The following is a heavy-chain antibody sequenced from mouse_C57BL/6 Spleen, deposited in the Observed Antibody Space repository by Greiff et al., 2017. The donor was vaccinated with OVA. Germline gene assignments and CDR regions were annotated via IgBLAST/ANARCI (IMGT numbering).Heavy chain of an antibody. Sequence: QVQLQQPGAELVKPGASVKLSCKASGYTFTSYWMQWVKQRPGQGLEWIGEIDPSDSYTNYNQKFKGKATLTVDTSSSTAYMQLSSLTSEDSAVYYCARNDYGSSYNAMDYWGQGTSVTVSS. J-gene: IGHJ4*01. V-gene: IGHV1-50*01. CDR1: GYTFTSYW. CDR2: IDPSDSYT. CDR3: ARNDYGSSYNAMDY. D-gene: IGHD1-1*01.